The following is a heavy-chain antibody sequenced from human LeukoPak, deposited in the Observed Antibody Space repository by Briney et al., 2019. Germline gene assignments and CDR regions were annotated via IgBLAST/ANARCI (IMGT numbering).Heavy chain of an antibody. D-gene: IGHD3-10*01. CDR1: GFTFSSYW. J-gene: IGHJ4*02. Sequence: PGGSLRLSCAASGFTFSSYWMHWVRQAPGKGLVWVSRINSDGSTTSYADSVKGRFTISRDNAKNSLYLQMNSLRAEDTALYYCAKDIQRRLRGASIPGDYWGQGTLVTVSS. V-gene: IGHV3-74*01. CDR3: AKDIQRRLRGASIPGDY. CDR2: INSDGSTT.